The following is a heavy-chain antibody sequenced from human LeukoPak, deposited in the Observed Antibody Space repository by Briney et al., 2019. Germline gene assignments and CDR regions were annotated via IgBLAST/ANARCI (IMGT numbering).Heavy chain of an antibody. CDR1: GAPISSYY. J-gene: IGHJ5*02. Sequence: SETLSLTCTVSGAPISSYYWSWLRQPPGKGLDWIGYIYYTGSTNYNPSLKSRVTISVDTSKNQFSLNLSSVTAADTAVYYCARQGRGSGWFLPWGQGTLVTVSS. V-gene: IGHV4-59*08. CDR2: IYYTGST. D-gene: IGHD6-19*01. CDR3: ARQGRGSGWFLP.